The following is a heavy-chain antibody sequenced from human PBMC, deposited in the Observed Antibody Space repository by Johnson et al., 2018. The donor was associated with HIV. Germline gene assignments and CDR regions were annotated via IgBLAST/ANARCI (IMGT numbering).Heavy chain of an antibody. CDR2: MNQDGSEK. CDR1: GFTFSDHY. CDR3: ARGPWSDAFDI. D-gene: IGHD3-3*01. Sequence: EVQLVESGGGLVKPGGSLRLSCAASGFTFSDHYMSWIRQAPGKGLEWVANMNQDGSEKHCVDSVKGRFTISRDNAKKSLYLEMNSLRVEDTAVYYCARGPWSDAFDIWGQGTMVTVSP. J-gene: IGHJ3*02. V-gene: IGHV3-7*01.